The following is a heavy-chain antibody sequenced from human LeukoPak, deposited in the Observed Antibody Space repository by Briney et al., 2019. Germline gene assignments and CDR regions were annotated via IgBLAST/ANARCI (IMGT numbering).Heavy chain of an antibody. V-gene: IGHV3-30*02. J-gene: IGHJ4*02. CDR3: AKDPGYSGYDPYMALDY. D-gene: IGHD5-12*01. CDR1: GFTFSSYG. Sequence: PGGSLRLSCAASGFTFSSYGMHWVRQAPGKGLEWVAFIRYDGSNKYYADSVKGRFTISRDNSKNTLYLQMNSLRAEDTAVYYCAKDPGYSGYDPYMALDYWGQGTLVTVSS. CDR2: IRYDGSNK.